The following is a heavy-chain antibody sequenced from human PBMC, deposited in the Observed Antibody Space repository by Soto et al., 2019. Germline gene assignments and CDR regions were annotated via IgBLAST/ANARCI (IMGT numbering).Heavy chain of an antibody. Sequence: TLSLTCAVSSGSISTDYWWSWVRQPPGKGLEWIGYIYYSGSTYYNPSLKSRVTISVDTSKNQFSLKLSSVTAADTAVYYCARSVAGAPLRFDPWGQGTLVTVSS. D-gene: IGHD6-19*01. J-gene: IGHJ5*02. CDR2: IYYSGST. CDR1: SGSISTDYW. CDR3: ARSVAGAPLRFDP. V-gene: IGHV4-30-4*01.